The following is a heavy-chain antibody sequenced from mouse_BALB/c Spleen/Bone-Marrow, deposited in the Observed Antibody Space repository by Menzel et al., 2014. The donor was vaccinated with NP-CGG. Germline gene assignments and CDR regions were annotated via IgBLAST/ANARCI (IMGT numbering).Heavy chain of an antibody. CDR2: LYPSDSYT. Sequence: PAASPTLSGRASGYTFPSYCTHWVTQRPPHGLEWIGNLYPSDSYTHYTQRFKDKASFTVDKSSSPAYMQLSSPTSEDSAVYYCTRYGNSHYYAIDYWGQGTSVTVSS. CDR1: GYTFPSYC. J-gene: IGHJ4*01. CDR3: TRYGNSHYYAIDY. D-gene: IGHD1-1*01. V-gene: IGHV1-69*02.